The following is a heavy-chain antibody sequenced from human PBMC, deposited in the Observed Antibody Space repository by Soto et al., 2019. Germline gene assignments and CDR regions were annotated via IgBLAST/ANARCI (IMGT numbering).Heavy chain of an antibody. J-gene: IGHJ4*02. V-gene: IGHV3-30*18. D-gene: IGHD1-26*01. Sequence: QVQLVESGGGVVQPGRSLRLSCAASGFTFSTYGMHWVRQAPGKGLEWVAVISYDGSHKSYGDSVKGRFTISRDNSKNTLNLQMNSLRAEDTAGYYCAEETVWEILEGYFEYWGQGTLVTVSS. CDR1: GFTFSTYG. CDR2: ISYDGSHK. CDR3: AEETVWEILEGYFEY.